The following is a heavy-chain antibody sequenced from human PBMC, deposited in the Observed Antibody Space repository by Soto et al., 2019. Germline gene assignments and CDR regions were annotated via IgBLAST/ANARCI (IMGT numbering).Heavy chain of an antibody. CDR3: ARSGEQVAKSPGVFEL. CDR1: GFAFSEYY. V-gene: IGHV3-11*06. Sequence: VQLVESGGGLVKPGGSLRLSCGASGFAFSEYYMSWVRQAPGKGLEWISYISSRGTYTNYGDSVKGRFTISRENANDSLYLQMNSLRGDDTAVYYCARSGEQVAKSPGVFELWGQGNLVTVSS. J-gene: IGHJ4*02. D-gene: IGHD2-8*01. CDR2: ISSRGTYT.